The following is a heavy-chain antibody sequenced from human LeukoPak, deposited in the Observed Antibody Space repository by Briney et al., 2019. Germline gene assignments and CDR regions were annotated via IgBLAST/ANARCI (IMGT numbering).Heavy chain of an antibody. V-gene: IGHV3-30-3*01. CDR2: ISYDGSNK. Sequence: GGSLRLSCAASGFTFSSYAMHWVRQAPGKGLEWVAVISYDGSNKYYADSVKGRFTISRDNSKNTLYLQMNSLRAEDTAVYYCARVHFSSSPYFDYWGQGTLVTVSS. CDR3: ARVHFSSSPYFDY. D-gene: IGHD6-6*01. CDR1: GFTFSSYA. J-gene: IGHJ4*02.